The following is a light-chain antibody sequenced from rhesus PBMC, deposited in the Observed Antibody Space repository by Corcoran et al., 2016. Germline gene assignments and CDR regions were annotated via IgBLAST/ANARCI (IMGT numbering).Light chain of an antibody. CDR1: QSVSSN. Sequence: EIVMTQSPATLSLSPGERATLSCRASQSVSSNLAWYQQKPRQASSRLIYGASSRATGIPDRFSGRGSGTDFPLTISSLEPEDFAIYYCQQYSNWPLTFGGGTKVEIK. V-gene: IGKV3-42*03. J-gene: IGKJ4*01. CDR2: GAS. CDR3: QQYSNWPLT.